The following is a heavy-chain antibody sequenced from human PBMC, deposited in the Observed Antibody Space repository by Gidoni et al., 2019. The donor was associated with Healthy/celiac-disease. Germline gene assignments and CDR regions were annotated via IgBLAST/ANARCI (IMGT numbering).Heavy chain of an antibody. J-gene: IGHJ5*02. Sequence: EVQLVQSGAEVKKPGESLRISWKGSGYSFTSYWISWVRQMPGKGLEWMGRIDPSDSYTNYSPSFQGHVTISADKSISTAYLQWSSLKASDTAMYYCARRYYYDSSGYSVNWFDPWGQGTLVTVSS. CDR1: GYSFTSYW. CDR3: ARRYYYDSSGYSVNWFDP. CDR2: IDPSDSYT. D-gene: IGHD3-22*01. V-gene: IGHV5-10-1*03.